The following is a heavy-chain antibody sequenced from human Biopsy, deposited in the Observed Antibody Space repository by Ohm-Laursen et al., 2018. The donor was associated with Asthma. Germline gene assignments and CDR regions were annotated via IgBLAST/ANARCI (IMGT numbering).Heavy chain of an antibody. Sequence: SLRLSCAASEFTFGDYWMSWVRQVPGKGLEWVANIKHDGSEKNHVESLKGRFTISRDNAKNLLFLQMNSFRAEDTAVYYCARTFHFWSPYHAEHYQLWGQGTLVTVSS. CDR2: IKHDGSEK. CDR1: EFTFGDYW. V-gene: IGHV3-7*01. CDR3: ARTFHFWSPYHAEHYQL. J-gene: IGHJ1*01. D-gene: IGHD3-3*01.